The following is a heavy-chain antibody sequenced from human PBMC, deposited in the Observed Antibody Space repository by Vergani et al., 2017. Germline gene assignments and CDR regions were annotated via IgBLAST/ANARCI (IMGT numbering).Heavy chain of an antibody. Sequence: QVQLVESGGGVVQPGRSLRLSCAASGFTFSSYVMHWVRQAPGKGLEWVAVISYDGSNKYYADSVKGRFTLSRDTSKNTLYLQMNSRRAEDTAVYYCAKAVSGSAPGARYYYYMDVWGKGTTVTVSS. D-gene: IGHD3-3*01. CDR3: AKAVSGSAPGARYYYYMDV. CDR1: GFTFSSYV. J-gene: IGHJ6*03. CDR2: ISYDGSNK. V-gene: IGHV3-30*18.